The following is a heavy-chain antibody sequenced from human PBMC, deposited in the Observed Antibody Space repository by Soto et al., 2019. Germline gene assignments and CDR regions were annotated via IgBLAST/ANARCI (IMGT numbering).Heavy chain of an antibody. CDR1: GFTFSSYD. Sequence: PGGSLRLSCAASGFTFSSYDMHWVRQAPGKGLEWVAVISYDGSNKYYADSVKGRFTISRDNAKNSLYLQMNGLRAEDTAVYYCARILIIGTTRGSYFDYWGQGTLVTVSS. J-gene: IGHJ4*02. CDR2: ISYDGSNK. D-gene: IGHD1-20*01. V-gene: IGHV3-30*03. CDR3: ARILIIGTTRGSYFDY.